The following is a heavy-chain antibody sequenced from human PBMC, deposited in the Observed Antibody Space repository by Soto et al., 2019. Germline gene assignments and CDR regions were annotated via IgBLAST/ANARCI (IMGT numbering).Heavy chain of an antibody. CDR3: ARHRYSYGVYYFEY. Sequence: SETMSLTCTVSGGSISSYYWSWIRQPPGKGLEWIAYIYYSGSTNYNPSLKSRVTISVDTSKNQYSLKLSSVTAADTAVYYCARHRYSYGVYYFEYWGQGTLVTVSS. D-gene: IGHD5-18*01. CDR1: GGSISSYY. V-gene: IGHV4-59*08. J-gene: IGHJ4*02. CDR2: IYYSGST.